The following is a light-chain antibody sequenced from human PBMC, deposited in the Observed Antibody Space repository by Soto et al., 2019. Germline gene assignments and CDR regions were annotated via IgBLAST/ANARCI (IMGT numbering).Light chain of an antibody. J-gene: IGKJ5*01. CDR1: QSVSRY. CDR2: DAS. V-gene: IGKV3-11*01. CDR3: QQRNNWPPIT. Sequence: EIVLTQSPATLSLSPGERATLSCRASQSVSRYLSWYQQKPGQAPRLLIYDASNRAAGIPARFSGSGSGTDFTLTISSLEPEDFAVYYCQQRNNWPPITFGQGTRLEVK.